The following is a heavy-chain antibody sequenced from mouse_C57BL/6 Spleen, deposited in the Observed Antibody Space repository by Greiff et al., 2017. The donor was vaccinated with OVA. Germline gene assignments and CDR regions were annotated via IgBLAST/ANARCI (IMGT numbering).Heavy chain of an antibody. V-gene: IGHV1-15*01. D-gene: IGHD4-1*01. CDR2: IDPETGGT. J-gene: IGHJ3*01. CDR3: TRRGSNWAFAY. Sequence: QVQLKESGAELVRPGASVTLSCKASGYTFTDYEMHWVKQTPVHGLEWIGAIDPETGGTAYNQKFKGKAILTADKSSSTAYMELRSLTSEDSAVYYCTRRGSNWAFAYWGQGTLVTVSA. CDR1: GYTFTDYE.